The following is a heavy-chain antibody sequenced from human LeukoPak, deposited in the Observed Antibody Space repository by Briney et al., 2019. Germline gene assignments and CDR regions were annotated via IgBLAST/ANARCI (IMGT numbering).Heavy chain of an antibody. D-gene: IGHD3-16*01. CDR2: TYYRSRWYD. Sequence: SQTLSLTCAISGDSFSSNIAAWNWIRQSPSRGLEWLGRTYYRSRWYDDYALSVKSRIIINPDTSTNQFSLQLNSVTPEDTAVYYCAKADWGNNDYLFDYWGLGTLVTVSS. CDR3: AKADWGNNDYLFDY. CDR1: GDSFSSNIAA. V-gene: IGHV6-1*01. J-gene: IGHJ4*02.